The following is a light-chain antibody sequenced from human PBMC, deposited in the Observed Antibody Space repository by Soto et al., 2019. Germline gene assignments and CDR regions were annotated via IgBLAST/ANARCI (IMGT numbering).Light chain of an antibody. CDR3: QQYGKSRFI. Sequence: EIVLTQSPGTLSLSPGERATLSCRASQSVSSNYLAWYQQKPGQAPRLLIYGASSRATGIPDRFSGSGSGTDFTLTISRLEPKDFAVYYCQQYGKSRFIFGPGTKVDIK. J-gene: IGKJ3*01. V-gene: IGKV3-20*01. CDR2: GAS. CDR1: QSVSSNY.